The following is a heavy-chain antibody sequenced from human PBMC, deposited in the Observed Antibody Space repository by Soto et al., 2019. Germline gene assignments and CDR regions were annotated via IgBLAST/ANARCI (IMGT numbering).Heavy chain of an antibody. CDR1: GFTFRSYG. Sequence: GGSLRLSCAVSGFTFRSYGMHWVRQAPGRGLAWVSRINTDGSSTSYADSVKGRFTISRDNAKNTLYLQMNSLRVEDTAVYYCARDETQTFRSYVYYNGVDVWGQGTTVTVSS. CDR3: ARDETQTFRSYVYYNGVDV. CDR2: INTDGSST. J-gene: IGHJ6*02. V-gene: IGHV3-74*01. D-gene: IGHD3-16*01.